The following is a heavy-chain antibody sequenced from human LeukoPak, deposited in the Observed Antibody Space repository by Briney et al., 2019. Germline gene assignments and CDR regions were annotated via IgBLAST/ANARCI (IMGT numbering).Heavy chain of an antibody. CDR3: ARVPYDSSGYPYFDY. V-gene: IGHV4-59*01. CDR1: GGSISSYY. J-gene: IGHJ4*02. CDR2: IYYSGST. D-gene: IGHD3-22*01. Sequence: SETLSLTCTVSGGSISSYYWSWIRQPPGKGLEWIGYIYYSGSTNYNPSLKSRVTMSVDTSKNQFSLKLSSVSAADTAVYYCARVPYDSSGYPYFDYWGQGTLVTVSS.